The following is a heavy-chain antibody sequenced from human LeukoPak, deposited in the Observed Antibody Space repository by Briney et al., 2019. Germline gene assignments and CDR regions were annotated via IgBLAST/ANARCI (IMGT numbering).Heavy chain of an antibody. D-gene: IGHD4-17*01. Sequence: GSLRLSCAASGFTFSNYNMNWVRQAPGKGLEWFSSISSTRSSYIYYAESVKGRFTISRDNAKHSLYLQMSSLRAEDTAVYYCARDWTTVTFPDAFDIWGQGTMVTVSS. V-gene: IGHV3-21*01. CDR1: GFTFSNYN. CDR2: ISSTRSSYI. CDR3: ARDWTTVTFPDAFDI. J-gene: IGHJ3*02.